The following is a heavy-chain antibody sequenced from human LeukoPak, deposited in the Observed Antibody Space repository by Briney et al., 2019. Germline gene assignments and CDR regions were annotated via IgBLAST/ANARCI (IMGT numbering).Heavy chain of an antibody. J-gene: IGHJ3*02. D-gene: IGHD4-17*01. Sequence: SETLSLTCTVSGDSINSYYWSWIRQAPGKGLEWIGYISYNGKTNYNPSLKSRVTISIDTSKNQFSLKLSSVTAADTAVYYCARDLVTVTKGFDIWGQGTMVSVSS. CDR3: ARDLVTVTKGFDI. V-gene: IGHV4-59*01. CDR1: GDSINSYY. CDR2: ISYNGKT.